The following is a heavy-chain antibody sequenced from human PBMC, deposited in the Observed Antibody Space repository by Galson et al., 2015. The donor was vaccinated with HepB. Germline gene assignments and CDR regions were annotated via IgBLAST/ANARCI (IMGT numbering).Heavy chain of an antibody. Sequence: SLRLSCAASGFTFSSCGMNWVRQAPGKGLEWVALTSYDGNDKYYADSVKGRFTISRDNSKNTLYLQMNSLRAEDTALYYCAKPMSYGDPPLLWFDPWGQGTLVTVSS. CDR2: TSYDGNDK. CDR3: AKPMSYGDPPLLWFDP. J-gene: IGHJ5*02. D-gene: IGHD4-17*01. V-gene: IGHV3-30*18. CDR1: GFTFSSCG.